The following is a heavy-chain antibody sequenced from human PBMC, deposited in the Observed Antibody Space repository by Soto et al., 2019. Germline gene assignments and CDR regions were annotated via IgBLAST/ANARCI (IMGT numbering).Heavy chain of an antibody. Sequence: EVQLVESGGGLVQPGRSLRLSCAASGFTFDDYAMHWVRQAPGKGLEWVSGISWNSGSIGYAASVKGRFTSSRDNAKSSLYLQMNSLRAEDTALYYCAKDTGWELRRIGAFDIWGQGTMVTVSS. CDR3: AKDTGWELRRIGAFDI. V-gene: IGHV3-9*01. J-gene: IGHJ3*02. D-gene: IGHD1-26*01. CDR1: GFTFDDYA. CDR2: ISWNSGSI.